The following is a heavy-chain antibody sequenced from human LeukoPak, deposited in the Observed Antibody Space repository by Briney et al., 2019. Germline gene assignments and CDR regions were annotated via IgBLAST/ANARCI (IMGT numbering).Heavy chain of an antibody. CDR2: ISAYNGNT. CDR1: GYTFTSYG. Sequence: ASVKVSCKASGYTFTSYGISWVRQAPGQGLEWMGWISAYNGNTNYAQKLQGRVTMTTDTSTSTAYMELRSLRSEDTAVYYCARAKGEVVPAASYWYFDLWGRGTLVTVSS. V-gene: IGHV1-18*01. CDR3: ARAKGEVVPAASYWYFDL. D-gene: IGHD2-2*01. J-gene: IGHJ2*01.